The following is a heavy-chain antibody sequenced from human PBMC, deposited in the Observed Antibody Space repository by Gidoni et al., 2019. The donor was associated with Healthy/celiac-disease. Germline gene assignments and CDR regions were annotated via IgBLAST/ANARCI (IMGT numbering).Heavy chain of an antibody. J-gene: IGHJ5*02. CDR2: IIPIFGTA. V-gene: IGHV1-69*12. D-gene: IGHD6-13*01. Sequence: QVQLVQSGAEVQKPGSSVKVSCKASGGTFSSYAISWVRQAPGQGLEWMGGIIPIFGTANYAQKFQGRVTITADESTSTAYMELSSLRSEDTAVYYCARGGDPIAAAGKGWFDPWGQGTLVTVSS. CDR3: ARGGDPIAAAGKGWFDP. CDR1: GGTFSSYA.